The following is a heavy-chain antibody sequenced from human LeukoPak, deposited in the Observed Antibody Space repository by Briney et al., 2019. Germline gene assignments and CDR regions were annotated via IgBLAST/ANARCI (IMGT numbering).Heavy chain of an antibody. V-gene: IGHV1-46*01. D-gene: IGHD2-15*01. J-gene: IGHJ4*02. Sequence: WASVKVSCKASGYTFSNYYIHWVRQAPGQGLEWMGKINPSGGRTVYAQKFQGRVTVTRDTSTSTVYMDLSSLRSEDAGVYYCARARYCSGGSCYFDYWGQGTLVTVSS. CDR2: INPSGGRT. CDR1: GYTFSNYY. CDR3: ARARYCSGGSCYFDY.